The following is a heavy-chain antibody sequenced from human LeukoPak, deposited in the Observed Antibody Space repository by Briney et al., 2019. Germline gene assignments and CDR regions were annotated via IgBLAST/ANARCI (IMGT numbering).Heavy chain of an antibody. CDR3: ARVLLRGVPGLDY. CDR2: ISSSSGII. V-gene: IGHV3-48*02. CDR1: GFTFSSYS. Sequence: GWSLRLSFAASGFTFSSYSMNWVRQAPGKGLEWVSYISSSSGIIYADSVRGRFTISRDNAKNSLYLQMNSLRDEDTAVYSCARVLLRGVPGLDYWGQGTLVTVSS. D-gene: IGHD3-10*01. J-gene: IGHJ4*02.